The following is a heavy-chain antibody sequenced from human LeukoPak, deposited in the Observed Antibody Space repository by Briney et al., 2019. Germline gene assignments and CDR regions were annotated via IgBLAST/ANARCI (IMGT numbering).Heavy chain of an antibody. CDR1: GFTVTSNY. CDR3: ATSNYADYGDYFSL. J-gene: IGHJ4*02. D-gene: IGHD4-17*01. CDR2: IYSGARGGSA. V-gene: IGHV3-53*01. Sequence: GGSLRLSCAASGFTVTSNYMSWVRQAPGKGLEWVSAIYSGARGGSAYYADSVKGRFTISRDDSKNTLYLQMNSLRAEDTAVYYCATSNYADYGDYFSLWGQGTLVTVSS.